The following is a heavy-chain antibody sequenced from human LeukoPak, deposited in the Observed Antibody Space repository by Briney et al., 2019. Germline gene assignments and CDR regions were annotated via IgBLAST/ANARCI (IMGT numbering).Heavy chain of an antibody. CDR3: GRGSGVADY. CDR1: EFTFSRYW. CDR2: INSDGSSI. V-gene: IGHV3-74*03. Sequence: PGGSLRLSCEASEFTFSRYWMHWVRQAPGKGLVWVSRINSDGSSITYADSVKGRFTISRDNAKNTLYLQMTSLRVEDTAVYYCGRGSGVADYWGQGALVTVSS. J-gene: IGHJ4*02. D-gene: IGHD7-27*01.